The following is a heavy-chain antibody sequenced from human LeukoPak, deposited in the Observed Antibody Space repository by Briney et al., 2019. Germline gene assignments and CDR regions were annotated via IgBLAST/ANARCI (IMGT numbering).Heavy chain of an antibody. V-gene: IGHV4-4*07. CDR2: IYATGTT. CDR1: GGSMDNSY. CDR3: ARGPGYSSGWYDY. Sequence: PSEALSLTCSVSGGSMDNSYWNWIRQPAGKGLEWIGRIYATGTTDYNPSLRSRVTMSLDTSVNQFSLRLSSVTAADTAVYYCARGPGYSSGWYDYWGQGTLVTVSS. D-gene: IGHD6-19*01. J-gene: IGHJ4*02.